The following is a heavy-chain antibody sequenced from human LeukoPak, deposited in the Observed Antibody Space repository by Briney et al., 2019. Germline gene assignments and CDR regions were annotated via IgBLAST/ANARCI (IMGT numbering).Heavy chain of an antibody. V-gene: IGHV4-34*01. D-gene: IGHD3-22*01. CDR1: DGSFSGYY. J-gene: IGHJ4*02. CDR3: ARTRVVVLRRATEFDY. Sequence: SETLSLTCAVYDGSFSGYYWSWIRQPPGKGLEWIGEINHSGSTNYNPSLKSRVTISVDTSKNQFSLKPSSVTAADTAVYYCARTRVVVLRRATEFDYWGQGTLVTVSS. CDR2: INHSGST.